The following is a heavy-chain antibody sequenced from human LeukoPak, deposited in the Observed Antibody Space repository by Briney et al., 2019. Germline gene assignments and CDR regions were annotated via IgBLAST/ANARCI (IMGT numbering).Heavy chain of an antibody. D-gene: IGHD6-13*01. CDR2: IIPIFGTA. CDR1: GGTFSSYA. V-gene: IGHV1-69*06. Sequence: SVKVSCKASGGTFSSYAISWVRQAPGQGLEWMGGIIPIFGTAYYSQKFHGRVTITADKSTSTAYMGLSSLRSEDTAVYYCASLCSSSCYYYGMDVWGQGTTVTVSS. CDR3: ASLCSSSCYYYGMDV. J-gene: IGHJ6*02.